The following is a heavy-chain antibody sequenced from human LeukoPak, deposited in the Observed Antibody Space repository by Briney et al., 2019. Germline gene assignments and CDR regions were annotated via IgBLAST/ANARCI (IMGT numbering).Heavy chain of an antibody. J-gene: IGHJ4*02. D-gene: IGHD1-26*01. CDR3: ARVRVGATAKGHYFDY. V-gene: IGHV3-64*01. CDR1: GFTFSNYA. CDR2: ISSNGGNI. Sequence: GGSLRLSCVASGFTFSNYAIHWVRQAPGKGLESVSVISSNGGNIYHANSVKGRFTISRDNSKNTVYLQMGSLRPEDMAVYYCARVRVGATAKGHYFDYWGQGTLVTVSS.